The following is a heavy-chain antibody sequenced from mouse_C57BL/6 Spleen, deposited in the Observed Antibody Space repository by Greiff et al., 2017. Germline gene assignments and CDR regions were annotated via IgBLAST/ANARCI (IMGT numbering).Heavy chain of an antibody. V-gene: IGHV3-1*01. Sequence: EVQLQESGPGMVKPSQSLSLTCTVSGYSITSGYDWHWIRHLPGNQLEWMVYISYSGSTNYNPSLTSPISITHDTSKNPFFLKLNSVTTEDTATYYGARGDYDVGFAYWGQGTLVTVSA. CDR2: ISYSGST. D-gene: IGHD2-4*01. CDR3: ARGDYDVGFAY. CDR1: GYSITSGYD. J-gene: IGHJ3*01.